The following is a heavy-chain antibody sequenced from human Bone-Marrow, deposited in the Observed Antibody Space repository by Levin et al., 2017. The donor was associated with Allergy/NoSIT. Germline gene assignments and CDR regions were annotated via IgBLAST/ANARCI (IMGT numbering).Heavy chain of an antibody. V-gene: IGHV3-11*01. CDR1: GFTFSDFY. CDR3: ARDRRSYHY. D-gene: IGHD6-6*01. Sequence: GESLKISCAASGFTFSDFYMSWIRQAPGRGLEWISYISDSDGTTDYADSVKGRFTVSRDNARNSLYLHMNSLRVEDTAVYYCARDRRSYHYWGQGTLVTVSS. CDR2: ISDSDGTT. J-gene: IGHJ4*02.